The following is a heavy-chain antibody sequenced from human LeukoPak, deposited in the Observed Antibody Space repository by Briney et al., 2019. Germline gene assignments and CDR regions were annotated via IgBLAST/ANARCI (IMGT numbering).Heavy chain of an antibody. J-gene: IGHJ5*02. CDR3: ATTYSRSGDDWFDP. CDR2: IYYSGST. D-gene: IGHD2-21*01. V-gene: IGHV4-59*01. CDR1: GGSISRNY. Sequence: SETLSLTCTVSGGSISRNYWSWIRKSPGRGLEWIGYIYYSGSTHYNPSLKSRVTMSIDTSENKFSLKLSSATAADTAIYYCATTYSRSGDDWFDPWGQGTLVTVSS.